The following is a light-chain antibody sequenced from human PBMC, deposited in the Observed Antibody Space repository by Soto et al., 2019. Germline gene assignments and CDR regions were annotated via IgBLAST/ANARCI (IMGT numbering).Light chain of an antibody. CDR2: DVS. J-gene: IGLJ2*01. CDR3: SSYTSSSVV. CDR1: SSDVGGYNY. Sequence: QSVLPQPASLSGSPGQSITISCTGTSSDVGGYNYVSWYQQHPGKAPKLMIYDVSNRPSGVSNRFSGSKSGNTASLTISGLQAEDEADYYCSSYTSSSVVFGGGTKVTVL. V-gene: IGLV2-14*01.